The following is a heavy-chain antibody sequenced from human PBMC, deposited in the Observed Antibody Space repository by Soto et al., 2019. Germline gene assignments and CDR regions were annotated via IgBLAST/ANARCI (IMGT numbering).Heavy chain of an antibody. V-gene: IGHV1-18*01. CDR2: ISAYNGNT. J-gene: IGHJ6*02. Sequence: QVQLVQSGAEVKKPGASEKVSCEASGYTFTSYGISWVRQAPGQGLEWMGWISAYNGNTNYAQKLQGRVTMTTDTSTSTAYMELRSLRSDDTAVYYCARFGSGYSYGRDYYYGMDVWGQGTTVTVSS. D-gene: IGHD5-18*01. CDR1: GYTFTSYG. CDR3: ARFGSGYSYGRDYYYGMDV.